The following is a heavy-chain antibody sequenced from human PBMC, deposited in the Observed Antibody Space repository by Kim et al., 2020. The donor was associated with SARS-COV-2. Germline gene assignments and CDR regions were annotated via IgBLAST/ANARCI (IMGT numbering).Heavy chain of an antibody. D-gene: IGHD3-22*01. V-gene: IGHV3-66*01. CDR3: ATVVFYYDAGYFKN. Sequence: AEPVKGRPIISRDHSKNTLYLQMNSLRAEDTAVYYCATVVFYYDAGYFKNWGQGTLVIVSS. J-gene: IGHJ1*01.